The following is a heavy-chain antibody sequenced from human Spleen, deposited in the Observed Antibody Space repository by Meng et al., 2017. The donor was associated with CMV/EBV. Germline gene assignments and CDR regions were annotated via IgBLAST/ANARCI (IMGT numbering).Heavy chain of an antibody. CDR2: IYYSGSA. V-gene: IGHV4-39*07. D-gene: IGHD3-22*01. CDR3: ARRLVSSNYDY. CDR1: GDSINSNNYY. J-gene: IGHJ4*02. Sequence: SETLSLTCTVSGDSINSNNYYWGWIRQPPGKGLEWIGTIYYSGSAFYNPSLKSRVTISVDTSKSHFSLKLSSVTAADTAVYYCARRLVSSNYDYWGQGTLVTVSS.